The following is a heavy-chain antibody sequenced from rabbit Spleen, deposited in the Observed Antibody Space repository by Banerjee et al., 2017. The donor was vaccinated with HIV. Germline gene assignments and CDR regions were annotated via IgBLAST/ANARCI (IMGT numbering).Heavy chain of an antibody. V-gene: IGHV1S40*01. CDR3: VRAVADSNGLWEL. J-gene: IGHJ6*01. CDR2: IYAGSSGTT. CDR1: GFSFSNKVV. D-gene: IGHD6-1*01. Sequence: QSLEESGGGLVKPGGTLTLTCTASGFSFSNKVVMCWVRQAPGKGLEWIACIYAGSSGTTWYASWAKGRFTISKTSSTTVTLQMTSLTAADTATYFCVRAVADSNGLWELWGPGTLVTVS.